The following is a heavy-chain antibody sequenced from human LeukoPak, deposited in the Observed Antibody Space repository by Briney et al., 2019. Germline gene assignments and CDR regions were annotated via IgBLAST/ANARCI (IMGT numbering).Heavy chain of an antibody. Sequence: PGGSLRLSCAASGFTFSNAWMSWVRQAPGKGLEWVANIKQDGSEKYYVDSVKGRFTISRDNAKNSLYLQMNSLRAEDTAVYYCAREMAAYTVTTSFGLLYWGQGTLVTVSS. J-gene: IGHJ4*02. D-gene: IGHD4-11*01. CDR1: GFTFSNAW. CDR3: AREMAAYTVTTSFGLLY. V-gene: IGHV3-7*01. CDR2: IKQDGSEK.